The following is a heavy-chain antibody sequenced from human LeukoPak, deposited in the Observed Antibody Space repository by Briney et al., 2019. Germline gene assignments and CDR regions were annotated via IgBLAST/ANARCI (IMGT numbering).Heavy chain of an antibody. Sequence: SVKVSCKASGGTFSSYAISWVRQAPGQGLEWMGGIIPILGTANYAQKFQGRVTITADESTSTAYMELSSLRSEDTAVYYCARYSSSWRTYFDYWGQGTLVTVSS. V-gene: IGHV1-69*13. D-gene: IGHD6-13*01. CDR3: ARYSSSWRTYFDY. CDR1: GGTFSSYA. J-gene: IGHJ4*02. CDR2: IIPILGTA.